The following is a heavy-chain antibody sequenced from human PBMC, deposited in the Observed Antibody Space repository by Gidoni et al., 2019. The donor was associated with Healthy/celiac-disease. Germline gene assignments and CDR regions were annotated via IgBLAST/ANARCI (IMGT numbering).Heavy chain of an antibody. CDR2: IFSNAEK. CDR1: GFSLSNARLG. CDR3: ARSDENDYGDYAWFDP. D-gene: IGHD4-17*01. Sequence: QVPLKESGPVLVKPTETLTLTCTVSGFSLSNARLGVSWIRQHPGKALEWLAHIFSNAEKSYSTSLKSRLTITKDTSKSQVVLTMTNMDPEDTATYYGARSDENDYGDYAWFDPWGQGTLVTVSS. V-gene: IGHV2-26*01. J-gene: IGHJ5*02.